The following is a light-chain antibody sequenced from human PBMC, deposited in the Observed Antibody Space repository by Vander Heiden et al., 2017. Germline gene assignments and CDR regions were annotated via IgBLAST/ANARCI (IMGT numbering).Light chain of an antibody. J-gene: IGLJ2*01. CDR2: EGS. CDR3: CSYAGSSTFHVV. V-gene: IGLV2-23*03. Sequence: QSALTQPASVSGSPGQSITISCTGTSSDVGSYNLVSWYQQHPGKAPKLMIYEGSKRPSGVSNRFSGSKSGNTASLTISGLQAEDEADYYCCSYAGSSTFHVVFGGGTKLTGL. CDR1: SSDVGSYNL.